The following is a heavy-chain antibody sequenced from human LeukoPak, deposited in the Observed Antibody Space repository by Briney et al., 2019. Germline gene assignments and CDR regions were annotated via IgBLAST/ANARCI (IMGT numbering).Heavy chain of an antibody. D-gene: IGHD3-10*01. CDR3: AREMGSGMAS. Sequence: PSETLSLTCTVSGDSITNYYWNWIRQPPGKGLEWIGYIYYSGNSNYNPSLESRVTISIDTSKNQFSLRLNSVTAADTAVYYCAREMGSGMASWGQGTLVTVSS. V-gene: IGHV4-59*01. CDR2: IYYSGNS. J-gene: IGHJ4*02. CDR1: GDSITNYY.